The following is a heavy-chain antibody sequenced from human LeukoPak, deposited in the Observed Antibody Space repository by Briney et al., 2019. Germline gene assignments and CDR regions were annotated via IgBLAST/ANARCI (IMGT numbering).Heavy chain of an antibody. CDR2: ISASGGVT. J-gene: IGHJ4*02. D-gene: IGHD1-26*01. CDR1: GFTFSSYA. CDR3: ATISGSFEYLDY. Sequence: GGSLRLSCAASGFTFSSYAMSWVRQAPGKGLGWVSGISASGGVTYSAESVRGRFTISRDNSKNTLYLQMNSLRVDDTAAYYCATISGSFEYLDYWGQGTLVTVSS. V-gene: IGHV3-23*01.